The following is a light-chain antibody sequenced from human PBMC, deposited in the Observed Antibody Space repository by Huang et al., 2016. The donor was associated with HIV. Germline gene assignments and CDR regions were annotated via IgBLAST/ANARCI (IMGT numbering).Light chain of an antibody. V-gene: IGKV3-15*01. J-gene: IGKJ3*01. CDR2: DAS. Sequence: EVVMTQSPGTLSVSPGDRATLSCRASQSVRNNLAWYQQKPGQAPRLLIYDASTRATGGPARFSGSGSGTQFTLSISSLQSEDLAVYYCQQYDNWPPFTFGPGTKVDIK. CDR1: QSVRNN. CDR3: QQYDNWPPFT.